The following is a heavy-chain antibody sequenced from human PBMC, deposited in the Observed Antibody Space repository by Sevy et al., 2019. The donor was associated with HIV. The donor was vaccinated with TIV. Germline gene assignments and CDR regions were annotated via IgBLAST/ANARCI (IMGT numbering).Heavy chain of an antibody. V-gene: IGHV3-7*01. D-gene: IGHD3-16*01. CDR2: IRQDGNEI. J-gene: IGHJ4*02. CDR3: ARRYVDV. CDR1: GFTFHTYW. Sequence: GGSLRLSCAASGFTFHTYWMQWVRQAPGKGLEWVANIRQDGNEIYYADSVKGRFTISRDNGMRSLYLEMNNFRVEHSGIYCCARRYVDVWGQGTRVTVS.